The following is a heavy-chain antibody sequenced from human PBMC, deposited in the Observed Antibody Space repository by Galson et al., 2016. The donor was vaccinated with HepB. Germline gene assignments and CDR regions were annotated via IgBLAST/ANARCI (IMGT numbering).Heavy chain of an antibody. CDR1: AYTFINYY. V-gene: IGHV1-46*01. J-gene: IGHJ2*01. Sequence: SVKVSCKAFAYTFINYYIHWVRQAPGQGLEWMGIINSGGGSTGYAPKFQGRVTMTSDTSTSTVYMELNSLRYEDTAVYYCARFGDLLTGYHSFGDLRGSFDLWGRGTLVSVSS. D-gene: IGHD3-9*01. CDR2: INSGGGST. CDR3: ARFGDLLTGYHSFGDLRGSFDL.